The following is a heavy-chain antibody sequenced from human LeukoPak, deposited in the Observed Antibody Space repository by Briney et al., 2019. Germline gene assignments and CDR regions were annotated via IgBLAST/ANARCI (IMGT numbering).Heavy chain of an antibody. D-gene: IGHD2-15*01. CDR1: AFTFSSYS. V-gene: IGHV3-21*01. Sequence: KPGGSLRLSCAAYAFTFSSYSMNWVRQAPGKGLEWVSSISSSSSYIYYADSVKGRFTISRDNAKNSLYLQMNSLRAEDTAVYYCARDYVVPRIVAPFDYWGQGTLVTVSS. J-gene: IGHJ4*02. CDR3: ARDYVVPRIVAPFDY. CDR2: ISSSSSYI.